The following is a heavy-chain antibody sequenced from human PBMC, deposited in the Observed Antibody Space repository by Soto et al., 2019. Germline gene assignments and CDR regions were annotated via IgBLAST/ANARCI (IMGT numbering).Heavy chain of an antibody. D-gene: IGHD1-1*01. Sequence: EVQLVESGGGLVKPGGSLRLSCAASGFIFSSYSMNWVRQAPGKGVEWVSSISSSSSFIHYADSVKGRSTTSRDNAKNSLYLQMTGLRAEDTAVYYCARTTRGPGSTPAFDIWGQGTMVTVSS. J-gene: IGHJ3*02. CDR3: ARTTRGPGSTPAFDI. CDR1: GFIFSSYS. CDR2: ISSSSSFI. V-gene: IGHV3-21*01.